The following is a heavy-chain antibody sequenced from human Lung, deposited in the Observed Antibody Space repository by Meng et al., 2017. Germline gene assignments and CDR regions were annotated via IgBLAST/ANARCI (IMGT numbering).Heavy chain of an antibody. J-gene: IGHJ4*02. CDR3: ARGPTTMAHDFDY. CDR1: GGSFSDYY. Sequence: HVQRQAGGEGRFKPSEPLSLTCVVCGGSFSDYYWCWSRQPPGKGLEWIGEINHSGSTNYNPSLESRATISVDTSQNNLSLKLSSVTAADSAVYYCARGPTTMAHDFDYWGQGTLVTVSS. V-gene: IGHV4-34*01. CDR2: INHSGST. D-gene: IGHD4-11*01.